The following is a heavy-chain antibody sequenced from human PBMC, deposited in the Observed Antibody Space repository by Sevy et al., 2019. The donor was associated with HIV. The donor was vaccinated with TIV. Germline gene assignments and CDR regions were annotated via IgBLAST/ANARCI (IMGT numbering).Heavy chain of an antibody. CDR2: IKSKTDGGTT. CDR1: GFTFSNAW. J-gene: IGHJ6*03. D-gene: IGHD3-10*01. V-gene: IGHV3-15*01. Sequence: GGSLRLSCAASGFTFSNAWMSWVRQAPRKGLEWVGRIKSKTDGGTTDYATPVKGRFTISRDDSKNTLYLQMNSLKTEDTAVYYCTTDLSWYYSGSGTNRLHRPGRYYMDVWGKGTTVTVSS. CDR3: TTDLSWYYSGSGTNRLHRPGRYYMDV.